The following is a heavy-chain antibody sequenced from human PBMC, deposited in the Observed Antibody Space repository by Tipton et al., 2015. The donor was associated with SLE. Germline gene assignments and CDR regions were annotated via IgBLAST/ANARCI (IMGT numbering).Heavy chain of an antibody. Sequence: LRLSCTVSSDSFGTVGYYWSWIRQHPAKGLEWIGHIYYSGSTYYNPSLGGRVSISQDTSKSQLSLKLTSVAAADTAVYYCARHFKVGWLQSDLVLGWFDPWGQGTLVTVSS. V-gene: IGHV4-31*02. J-gene: IGHJ5*02. CDR2: IYYSGST. D-gene: IGHD5-24*01. CDR1: SDSFGTVGYY. CDR3: ARHFKVGWLQSDLVLGWFDP.